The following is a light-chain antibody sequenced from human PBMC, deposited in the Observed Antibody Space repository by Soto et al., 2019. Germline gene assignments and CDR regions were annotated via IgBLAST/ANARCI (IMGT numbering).Light chain of an antibody. CDR2: AAS. V-gene: IGKV3-20*01. J-gene: IGKJ1*01. Sequence: EVVLTQSPGTVSLSPGERATLSCRASQSVTSNYLAWYQQKPGQAPRLLIYAASSRATGIPDRFSGSGSGTDFTLSISRLEPEDVAVYYCQQYGSSVTWTIGQGTKVEIK. CDR1: QSVTSNY. CDR3: QQYGSSVTWT.